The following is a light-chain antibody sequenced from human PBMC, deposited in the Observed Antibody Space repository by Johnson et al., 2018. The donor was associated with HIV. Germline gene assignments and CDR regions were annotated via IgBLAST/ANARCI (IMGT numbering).Light chain of an antibody. Sequence: QSVLTQPPSVSAAPGQKVTISCSGSSSNIGNNYVSWYQQLPGTAPKLLIYDNNKRPSGIPDRFSGSKSGTSATLGITGLQTGDEADYYCGTWDNSLCVSKLFGTRPKVTVL. V-gene: IGLV1-51*01. J-gene: IGLJ1*01. CDR1: SSNIGNNY. CDR2: DNN. CDR3: GTWDNSLCVSKL.